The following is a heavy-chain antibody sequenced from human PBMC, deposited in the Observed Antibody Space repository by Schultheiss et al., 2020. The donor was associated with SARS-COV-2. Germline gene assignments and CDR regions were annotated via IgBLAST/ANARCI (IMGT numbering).Heavy chain of an antibody. J-gene: IGHJ3*02. CDR1: GGPFSGYY. V-gene: IGHV4-34*01. CDR3: ARGDFADAFDI. Sequence: SCAVFGGPFSGYYWSWIRQPPGKGLEWIGEINHSGSTNYNPSLKSRVTISVDTSKKQFSLKLSTVTAADTAVYYCARGDFADAFDIWGQGTMVTVSS. D-gene: IGHD2/OR15-2a*01. CDR2: INHSGST.